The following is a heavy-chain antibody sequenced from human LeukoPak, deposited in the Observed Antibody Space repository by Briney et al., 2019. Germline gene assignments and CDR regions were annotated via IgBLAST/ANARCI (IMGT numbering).Heavy chain of an antibody. J-gene: IGHJ5*02. CDR1: GGSISTYY. Sequence: PSETLSLTCTVSGGSISTYYWSWIRQPPGKGLEWIGYIYYSGSTNYNPSLKSRVTMSEDTSKNQFSLQLTSATAADTAVYYCARHFYDTLTGYYNGFDPWGQGTLVTVSS. CDR3: ARHFYDTLTGYYNGFDP. D-gene: IGHD3-9*01. CDR2: IYYSGST. V-gene: IGHV4-59*08.